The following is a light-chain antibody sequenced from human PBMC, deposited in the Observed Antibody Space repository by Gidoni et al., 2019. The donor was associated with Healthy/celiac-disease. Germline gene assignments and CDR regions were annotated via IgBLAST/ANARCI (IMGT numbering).Light chain of an antibody. J-gene: IGKJ4*01. CDR2: AAS. V-gene: IGKV1-39*01. Sequence: DIQMTQSPSSLSASVGDRVTITCRASQSISSYLNWHQQKPGKAPKLLIYAASSLQSGVPSRFSGSGSGTDFTLTISSLQPEDFATYYCQQSYSTSFXGXTKVEIK. CDR1: QSISSY. CDR3: QQSYSTS.